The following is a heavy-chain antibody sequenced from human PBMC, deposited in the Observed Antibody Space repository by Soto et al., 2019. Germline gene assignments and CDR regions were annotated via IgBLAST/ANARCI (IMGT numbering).Heavy chain of an antibody. CDR1: GYTFTTNS. Sequence: QVQLVQSGAEVKMPGASVRVSCKASGYTFTTNSMHWARQAPGKRPEWMGWINTDNGNTKYSKEFQDRVTITKDTSASTAYMELSSLRSEDTAIYYCARDSTNTWWGSWYWGPGTLVTVSS. CDR2: INTDNGNT. V-gene: IGHV1-3*04. D-gene: IGHD2-8*02. CDR3: ARDSTNTWWGSWY. J-gene: IGHJ4*02.